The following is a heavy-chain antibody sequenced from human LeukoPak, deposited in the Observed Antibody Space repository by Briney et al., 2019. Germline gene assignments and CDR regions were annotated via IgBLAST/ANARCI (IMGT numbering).Heavy chain of an antibody. J-gene: IGHJ4*02. CDR1: GFTFDDYA. D-gene: IGHD2-2*02. CDR2: ISWNSGTI. CDR3: AKDRRTKYCSSSDCHRDWTFDY. Sequence: GRSLRLSCAASGFTFDDYAMHWVRQAPGKGLEWVSGISWNSGTIGFADSVKGRFTISRDNAKNSLYLQMNSLRAEDTALYYCAKDRRTKYCSSSDCHRDWTFDYWGQGTLVTASS. V-gene: IGHV3-9*01.